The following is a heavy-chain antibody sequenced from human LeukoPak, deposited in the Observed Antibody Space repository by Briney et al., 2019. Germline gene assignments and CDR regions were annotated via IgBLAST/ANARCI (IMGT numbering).Heavy chain of an antibody. V-gene: IGHV1-69*04. CDR1: GGSFSSYA. CDR2: IIPIFGIA. Sequence: ASVKVSCKASGGSFSSYAISWVRQAPGQGLEWVGRIIPIFGIANYAQKFQGRVTITADKSTSTAYMELSSLRSEDTAVYYCARVPDIVVVPADPQSYYYYYGMDVWGQGTTVTVSS. J-gene: IGHJ6*02. D-gene: IGHD2-2*01. CDR3: ARVPDIVVVPADPQSYYYYYGMDV.